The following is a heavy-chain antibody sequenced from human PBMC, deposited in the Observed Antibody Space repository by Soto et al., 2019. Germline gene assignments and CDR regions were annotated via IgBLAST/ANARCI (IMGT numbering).Heavy chain of an antibody. V-gene: IGHV4-31*03. CDR3: ARDRTLSRHDSSGYQSGDAFDI. J-gene: IGHJ3*02. CDR2: IYYSGST. CDR1: GGSISSGGYY. D-gene: IGHD3-22*01. Sequence: SETLSLTCTVSGGSISSGGYYWSWIRQHPGKGLEWIGYIYYSGSTYYNPSLKSRVTISVDTSKNQFSLKLSSVTAADTAVYYCARDRTLSRHDSSGYQSGDAFDIWGQGTMVTVSS.